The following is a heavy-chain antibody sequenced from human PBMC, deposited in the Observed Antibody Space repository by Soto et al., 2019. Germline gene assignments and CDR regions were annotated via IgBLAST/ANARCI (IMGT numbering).Heavy chain of an antibody. Sequence: SVKVSCKASGGTFSSYAISWVRQAPGQGLEWMGGIIPIFGTANYAQKFQGRVTITADESTSTAYMELSSLRSEDTAVYYCARAGSDYYDSSGYAWLDYWGQGTLVTVSS. CDR1: GGTFSSYA. D-gene: IGHD3-22*01. V-gene: IGHV1-69*13. J-gene: IGHJ4*02. CDR2: IIPIFGTA. CDR3: ARAGSDYYDSSGYAWLDY.